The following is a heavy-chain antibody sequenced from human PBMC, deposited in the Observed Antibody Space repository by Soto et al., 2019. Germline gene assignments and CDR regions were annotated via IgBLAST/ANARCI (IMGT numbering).Heavy chain of an antibody. V-gene: IGHV3-74*01. CDR2: ISDGGART. CDR3: TRGPRPSSIGTGAV. CDR1: GFVFEVYG. J-gene: IGHJ4*02. Sequence: PGGSLRLSCVASGFVFEVYGMHWVRQVPGKGLEWVSRISDGGARTDYADSVRGRFTISRDNANTALHLQMNALRGEDTAVYFCTRGPRPSSIGTGAVWGRGALVTVSS. D-gene: IGHD2-2*01.